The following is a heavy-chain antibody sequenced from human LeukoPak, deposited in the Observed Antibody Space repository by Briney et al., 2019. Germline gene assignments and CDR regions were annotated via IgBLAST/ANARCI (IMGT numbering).Heavy chain of an antibody. CDR1: GGTFSSYT. V-gene: IGHV1-69*02. Sequence: GSSVKVSCNATGGTFSSYTISWVRQAPGQGLEWMGRIIPILGIANYAQKFQGRVTITADKSTSTAYMELSSLRSEDTAVYYCARTIAASTMGFDPWGQGTLVTVSS. D-gene: IGHD6-6*01. CDR3: ARTIAASTMGFDP. J-gene: IGHJ5*02. CDR2: IIPILGIA.